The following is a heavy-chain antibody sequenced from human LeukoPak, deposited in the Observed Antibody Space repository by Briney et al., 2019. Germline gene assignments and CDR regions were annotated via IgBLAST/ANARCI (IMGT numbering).Heavy chain of an antibody. CDR3: ARPLSPYQFYFHP. CDR1: GYTFTAYY. CDR2: IYPNGGGT. V-gene: IGHV1-2*02. J-gene: IGHJ5*02. Sequence: ASVKVSCKSSGYTFTAYYMHRVRQAPGQGLEWMGGIYPNGGGTNYEQQFQGRVTMTRATYISTAYMELSSLTSDNTAVYYCARPLSPYQFYFHPWGQGTLLTVSS. D-gene: IGHD2/OR15-2a*01.